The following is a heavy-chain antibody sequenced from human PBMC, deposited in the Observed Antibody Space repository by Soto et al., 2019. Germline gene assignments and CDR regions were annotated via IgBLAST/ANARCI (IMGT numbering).Heavy chain of an antibody. CDR1: GFTFSGSD. Sequence: EVQLVESGGALVQPGGSLKLSCVASGFTFSGSDMHWVRQASGKGLEWVGRIRSKANSYATVYTASVKGRFTISRDDSKNTAYLQMNSLKTEDTAVYYCTRYINSGDDAFDIWGQGTMVTVSS. D-gene: IGHD3-10*01. CDR2: IRSKANSYAT. CDR3: TRYINSGDDAFDI. V-gene: IGHV3-73*01. J-gene: IGHJ3*02.